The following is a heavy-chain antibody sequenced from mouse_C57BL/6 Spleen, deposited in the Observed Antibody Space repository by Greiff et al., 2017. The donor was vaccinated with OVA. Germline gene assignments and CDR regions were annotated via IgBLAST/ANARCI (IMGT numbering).Heavy chain of an antibody. CDR2: IDPSDSYT. Sequence: QVQLQQPGAELVMPGASVKLSCKASGYTFTSYWMHWVKQRPGQGLEWIGEIDPSDSYTNYNQKFKGKSTLTVDKSSSTAYMQLSSLTSEDSAVYYCASEDSFADWGQGTLVTVSA. CDR1: GYTFTSYW. J-gene: IGHJ3*01. V-gene: IGHV1-69*01. CDR3: ASEDSFAD.